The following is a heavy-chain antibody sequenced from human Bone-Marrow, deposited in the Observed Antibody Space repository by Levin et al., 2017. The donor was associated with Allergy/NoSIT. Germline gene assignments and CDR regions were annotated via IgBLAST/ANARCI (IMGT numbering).Heavy chain of an antibody. CDR2: ISHEGSKI. CDR1: GLSFSLYA. Sequence: GGSLRLSCSVSGLSFSLYAMHWVRQAPGKGLEWVAVISHEGSKIFYADSVKGRFTISRDNARNTLNLQMSSLRADDTAVYYCVRALGANYDYVWGSYRYVGHGLDVWGQGTTVTVSS. CDR3: VRALGANYDYVWGSYRYVGHGLDV. J-gene: IGHJ6*02. V-gene: IGHV3-30*04. D-gene: IGHD3-16*02.